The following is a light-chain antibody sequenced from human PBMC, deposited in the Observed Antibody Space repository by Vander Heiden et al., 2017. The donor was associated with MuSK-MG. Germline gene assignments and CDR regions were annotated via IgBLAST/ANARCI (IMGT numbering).Light chain of an antibody. CDR3: TSFAGSTNV. CDR1: SSNVGSYKY. V-gene: IGLV2-8*01. J-gene: IGLJ1*01. Sequence: SALTQPPSASGSPGQSVTIACSGTSSNVGSYKYVYWYQQHPGKAPELMSYEVNKRPSGVPDRFSGSKSGNTASLTVSGLQDEDEAEYYCTSFAGSTNVFGTGTKVTVL. CDR2: EVN.